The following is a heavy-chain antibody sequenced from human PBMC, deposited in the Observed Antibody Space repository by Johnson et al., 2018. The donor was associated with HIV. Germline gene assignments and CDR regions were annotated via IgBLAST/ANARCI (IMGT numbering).Heavy chain of an antibody. CDR1: GFTFSSYD. Sequence: MLLVESGGGLIQPGGSLRLSCAASGFTFSSYDMHWVRQATGKGLEWVSAIGTAGDTYYPGSVKGRFTISRENAKNSLYLQMNSLRAGDTAVYYCAKTSRGSSWFDAFDIWGQGTMVTVSS. CDR2: IGTAGDT. CDR3: AKTSRGSSWFDAFDI. D-gene: IGHD6-13*01. J-gene: IGHJ3*02. V-gene: IGHV3-13*01.